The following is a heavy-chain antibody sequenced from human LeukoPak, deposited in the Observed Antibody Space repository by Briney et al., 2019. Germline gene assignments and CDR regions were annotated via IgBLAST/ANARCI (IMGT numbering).Heavy chain of an antibody. CDR3: ARSGSYSPFGY. Sequence: ASVKVSCKASGYTFTGYYMHWVRQAPGQGLEWMAQINSSGDSTHYAQRFQGRVTMTRDTSTNTVYMEVSSLRSEDTAVYFCARSGSYSPFGYWGQGTLVTVSS. V-gene: IGHV1-46*01. CDR2: INSSGDST. J-gene: IGHJ4*02. D-gene: IGHD1-26*01. CDR1: GYTFTGYY.